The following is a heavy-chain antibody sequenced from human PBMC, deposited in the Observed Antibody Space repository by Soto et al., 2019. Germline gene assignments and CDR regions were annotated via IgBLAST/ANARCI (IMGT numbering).Heavy chain of an antibody. CDR3: ARAVHCSGGSCYSGYAFDI. D-gene: IGHD2-15*01. Sequence: ASVKVSCKASGYTFTSYDINWVRQATGQGLEWMGWMNPNSGNTGYARKFQGRVTMTRNTSISTAYMELSSLRSEDTAVYYCARAVHCSGGSCYSGYAFDIWGQGTMVTVSS. CDR2: MNPNSGNT. J-gene: IGHJ3*02. CDR1: GYTFTSYD. V-gene: IGHV1-8*01.